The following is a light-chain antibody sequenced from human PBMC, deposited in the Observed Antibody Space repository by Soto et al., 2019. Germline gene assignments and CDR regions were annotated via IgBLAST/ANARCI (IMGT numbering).Light chain of an antibody. CDR3: QQSYSTPWT. CDR2: AAS. V-gene: IGKV1-39*01. Sequence: DIQVTQSPSSLCASVGDRVTITCRATQSISSYLNWYQQKPGKAPKLLIYAASSLQSGVPSRFSGSGSGTDFTLTISSLQPEDFATYYCQQSYSTPWTFGQGTKVEIK. J-gene: IGKJ1*01. CDR1: QSISSY.